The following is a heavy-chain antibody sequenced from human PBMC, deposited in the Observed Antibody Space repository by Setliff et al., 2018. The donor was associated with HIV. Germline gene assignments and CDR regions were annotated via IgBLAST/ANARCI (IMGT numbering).Heavy chain of an antibody. V-gene: IGHV4-34*01. J-gene: IGHJ4*02. D-gene: IGHD2-2*01. Sequence: SETLSLTCAVYGGPLSGHYWSWIRQPPGQGLEWIGETSHSGETNYNPSLKGRVTISVDTSKNQFSLKLTSVTAADTAVYYCVTSSSWSSRLNFWGPGMLVTVSS. CDR3: VTSSSWSSRLNF. CDR1: GGPLSGHY. CDR2: TSHSGET.